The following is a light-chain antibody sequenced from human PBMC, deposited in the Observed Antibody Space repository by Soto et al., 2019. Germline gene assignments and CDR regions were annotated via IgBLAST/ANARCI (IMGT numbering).Light chain of an antibody. Sequence: VLTQSPGTLSLSPGERATLSCRASQRVSSSSLAWYQQRPGQAPRLLIYGTSSRATGIPDRFSGSGSGTDFTRTISRLEPEDSETYYCLQDINYPWTFGQGTKVDNK. CDR1: QRVSSSS. CDR2: GTS. J-gene: IGKJ1*01. V-gene: IGKV3-20*01. CDR3: LQDINYPWT.